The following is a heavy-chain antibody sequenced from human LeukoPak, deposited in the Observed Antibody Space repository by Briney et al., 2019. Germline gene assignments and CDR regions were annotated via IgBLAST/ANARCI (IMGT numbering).Heavy chain of an antibody. Sequence: PSETLSLTCTVSGGSISSYYWSWIRQPPGKGLEWIGYIYYSGSTNYNPSLKSRVTISVDTSKNQFSLKLSSVTAADTAVYYCARDLRGYSYQSYGVWFDPWGQGTQVTVSS. D-gene: IGHD5-18*01. CDR2: IYYSGST. CDR1: GGSISSYY. CDR3: ARDLRGYSYQSYGVWFDP. V-gene: IGHV4-59*01. J-gene: IGHJ5*02.